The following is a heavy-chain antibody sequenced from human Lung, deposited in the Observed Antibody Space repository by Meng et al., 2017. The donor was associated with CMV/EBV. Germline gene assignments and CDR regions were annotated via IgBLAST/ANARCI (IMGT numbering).Heavy chain of an antibody. CDR3: AREGTGYDFWRGYRNDALNL. V-gene: IGHV3-74*01. J-gene: IGHJ3*01. CDR1: GFTFSSYW. Sequence: GGSLRLXCAASGFTFSSYWMHWVRQAPGKGPVWVSRIDSEGRTTSYADSVKGRFTISRDNAKNTLYLRMNSLRPEDTALYYCAREGTGYDFWRGYRNDALNLWGQGTMVTVSS. CDR2: IDSEGRTT. D-gene: IGHD3-3*01.